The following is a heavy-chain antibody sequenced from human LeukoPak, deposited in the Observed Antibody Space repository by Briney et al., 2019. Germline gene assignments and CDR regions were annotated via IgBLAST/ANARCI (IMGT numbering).Heavy chain of an antibody. D-gene: IGHD6-13*01. CDR1: GGSFSGYY. V-gene: IGHV4-34*01. J-gene: IGHJ4*02. CDR2: INHSGST. CDR3: ARRVAAGTLDY. Sequence: SETLSLTCAVYGGSFSGYYWSWIRQPPGKGLEWVGEINHSGSTNYNPSLKSRVTISVDTSKNQFSLKLSSVTAADTAVYYCARRVAAGTLDYWGQGTLVTVSS.